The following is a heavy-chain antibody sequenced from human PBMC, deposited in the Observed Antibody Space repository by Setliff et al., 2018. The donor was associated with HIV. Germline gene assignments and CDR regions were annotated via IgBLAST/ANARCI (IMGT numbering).Heavy chain of an antibody. CDR3: ASGKGVGGVVITDGLDV. CDR2: MNPNSGVT. Sequence: ASVKVSCKPSGHTFSNSDIHWVRRATGQGLEWMGWMNPNSGVTGYALKFHDRVTMTRDTSISTAYLELRTLTSEDTAVYYCASGKGVGGVVITDGLDVWGKETTVTVSS. J-gene: IGHJ6*04. V-gene: IGHV1-8*02. CDR1: GHTFSNSD. D-gene: IGHD3-10*01.